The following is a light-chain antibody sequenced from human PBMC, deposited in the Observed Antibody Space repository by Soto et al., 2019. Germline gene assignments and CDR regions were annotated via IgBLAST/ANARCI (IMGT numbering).Light chain of an antibody. J-gene: IGLJ2*01. CDR2: DVN. CDR3: TSWTTSTTMI. V-gene: IGLV2-14*03. Sequence: SALTQPASVSGSPGQSITIYGNGTSSAIGAYNFVSWYQQHPGKAPKLMLYDVNIRPSGVSNRFSGSKSGNTASLTISGLQAEDEADYYCTSWTTSTTMIFGGGTKVTVL. CDR1: SSAIGAYNF.